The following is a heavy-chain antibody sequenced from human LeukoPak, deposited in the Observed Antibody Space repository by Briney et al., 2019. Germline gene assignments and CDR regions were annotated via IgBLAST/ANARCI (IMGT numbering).Heavy chain of an antibody. CDR1: GFTVSSNY. D-gene: IGHD2-2*02. CDR3: ARDRGYCSSTSCYRWFDP. J-gene: IGHJ5*02. Sequence: PGGSLRLSCAASGFTVSSNYLSWVRQATGKGLEWVSVIYSGGSTYYADSVKGRFTISRDNSKNTLYLQMNSLRAEDTAVYYCARDRGYCSSTSCYRWFDPWGQGTLVTVSS. V-gene: IGHV3-53*01. CDR2: IYSGGST.